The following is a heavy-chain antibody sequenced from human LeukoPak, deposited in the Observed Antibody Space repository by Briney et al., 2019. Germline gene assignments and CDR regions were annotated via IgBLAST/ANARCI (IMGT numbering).Heavy chain of an antibody. J-gene: IGHJ4*02. V-gene: IGHV1-18*01. CDR3: AREDTRRGSRGYFDY. CDR2: ISGDNGNT. CDR1: GYTFTSYG. Sequence: RASVKVSCKASGYTFTSYGISWVRQAPGQGLEWMGWISGDNGNTNYAQKLQGRVTMTTDTSTSTAYMELRSLRSDGTAVYYCAREDTRRGSRGYFDYWGQGTLVTVSS. D-gene: IGHD2-2*01.